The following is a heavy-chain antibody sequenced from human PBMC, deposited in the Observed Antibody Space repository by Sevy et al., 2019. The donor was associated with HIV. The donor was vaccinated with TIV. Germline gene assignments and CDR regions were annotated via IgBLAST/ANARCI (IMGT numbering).Heavy chain of an antibody. V-gene: IGHV3-30*18. Sequence: GGSLRLSCAASGFTFSSYAMHWVRQAPGKGLEWVAVISNDGTNKYYVDSVKGRFTISRDNSKNTVYLQMNSLRADDTAVYYCAKEADFWSGQGEYWGQGTLVTVSS. J-gene: IGHJ4*02. CDR1: GFTFSSYA. CDR3: AKEADFWSGQGEY. D-gene: IGHD3-3*01. CDR2: ISNDGTNK.